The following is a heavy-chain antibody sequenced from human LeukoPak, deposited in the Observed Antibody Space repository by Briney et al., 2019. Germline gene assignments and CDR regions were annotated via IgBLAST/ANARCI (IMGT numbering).Heavy chain of an antibody. D-gene: IGHD5-18*01. CDR1: GFTFRSYW. V-gene: IGHV3-74*01. CDR2: INSDGSST. CDR3: ESEVRGYSYGFDY. Sequence: GDSLRLSCAASGFTFRSYWMHWVRQAPGKRLVSVSRINSDGSSTSYADSVKGRFTISRDNAKNTLYLQMNSLRAEDTAVYYCESEVRGYSYGFDYWGQGTLVTVSS. J-gene: IGHJ4*02.